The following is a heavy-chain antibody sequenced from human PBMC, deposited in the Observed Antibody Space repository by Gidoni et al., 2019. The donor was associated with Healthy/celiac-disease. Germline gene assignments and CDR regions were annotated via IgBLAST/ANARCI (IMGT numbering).Heavy chain of an antibody. J-gene: IGHJ4*02. V-gene: IGHV4-38-2*01. CDR2: IYHSGST. Sequence: QVQLQESRPCLVKPSETLSLTCGVSGYSLTSGYYCGWIRQPPGKGLEWIGSIYHSGSTYCNPSLKSRVTISVDTAKNQFSLKLSSVTAADTAVYYCARGLVGARGYFDYWGQGTLVTVSS. D-gene: IGHD1-26*01. CDR3: ARGLVGARGYFDY. CDR1: GYSLTSGYY.